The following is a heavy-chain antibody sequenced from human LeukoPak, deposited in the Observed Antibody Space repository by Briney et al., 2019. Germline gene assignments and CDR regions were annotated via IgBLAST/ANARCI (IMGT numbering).Heavy chain of an antibody. CDR2: ISIYNGNT. CDR1: GSTFTNYG. V-gene: IGHV1-18*01. Sequence: ASVKVSCKASGSTFTNYGISWVRQAPGQGLEWMGWISIYNGNTDYAQKLRGRVTMTTDTSTSTAYMELRSLRSDDTAVYYCARITYDFWSGYYMPDDPWGQGTLVTVS. D-gene: IGHD3-3*01. CDR3: ARITYDFWSGYYMPDDP. J-gene: IGHJ5*02.